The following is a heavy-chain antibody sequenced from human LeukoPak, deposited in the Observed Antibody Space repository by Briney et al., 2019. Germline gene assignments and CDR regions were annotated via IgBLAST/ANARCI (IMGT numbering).Heavy chain of an antibody. V-gene: IGHV3-23*01. CDR2: ISGSGGST. CDR3: AKDGAYYGSGSYSGY. J-gene: IGHJ4*02. CDR1: GFTFSSYG. Sequence: GGSLRLSCAASGFTFSSYGMSCVRQAPGKGLEWVPAISGSGGSTYYADSVKGRFTISRDNSKNTLYLQMNSLRAEDTAVYYCAKDGAYYGSGSYSGYWGQGTLVTVSS. D-gene: IGHD3-10*01.